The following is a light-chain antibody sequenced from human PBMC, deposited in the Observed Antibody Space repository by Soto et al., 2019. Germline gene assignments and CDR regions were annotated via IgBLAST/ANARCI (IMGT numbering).Light chain of an antibody. V-gene: IGKV1-9*01. CDR2: AAS. J-gene: IGKJ5*01. Sequence: DIQLTQSPSFLSPSIGGSVTFTFRPVKAISILLAWYQVKPGKAPKLLIYAASTLESGVPSRFSATVSGTEFSLTITSLQPEDFATYYCQQLFDSPITFGQGTRLEIK. CDR1: KAISIL. CDR3: QQLFDSPIT.